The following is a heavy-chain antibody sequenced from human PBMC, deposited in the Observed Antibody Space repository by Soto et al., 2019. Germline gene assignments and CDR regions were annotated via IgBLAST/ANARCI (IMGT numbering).Heavy chain of an antibody. Sequence: GASVKVSCKASGGTFSSYAISWVRQAPGQGLEWMGGIIPIFGTANYAQKFQGRVTITADESTSTAYMELSSLRSEDTAVYYCARGDSSGYRDFDDWGQGTRVTVSS. D-gene: IGHD3-22*01. J-gene: IGHJ4*02. CDR2: IIPIFGTA. CDR3: ARGDSSGYRDFDD. V-gene: IGHV1-69*13. CDR1: GGTFSSYA.